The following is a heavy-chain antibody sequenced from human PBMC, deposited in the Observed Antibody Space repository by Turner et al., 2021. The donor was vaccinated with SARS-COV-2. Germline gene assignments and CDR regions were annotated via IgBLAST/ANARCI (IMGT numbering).Heavy chain of an antibody. Sequence: QVQLVESGGGVVQPGRSLRLSCAASGFTFSSYGMHWVRQGPGKGLEWVEVRSYDGSNKYNKKSVKGRFTISRDNSKNKLYMKMNSLRDEDTAVYYCAKQQGKYCSGGSCLTEYFQHWGQGTLVTVSS. J-gene: IGHJ1*01. CDR3: AKQQGKYCSGGSCLTEYFQH. CDR2: RSYDGSNK. D-gene: IGHD2-15*01. CDR1: GFTFSSYG. V-gene: IGHV3-30*18.